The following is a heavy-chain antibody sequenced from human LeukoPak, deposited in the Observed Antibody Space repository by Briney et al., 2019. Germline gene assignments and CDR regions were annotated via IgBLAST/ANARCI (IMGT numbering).Heavy chain of an antibody. CDR3: ARAYDSSGAAYFDL. D-gene: IGHD3-22*01. V-gene: IGHV1-46*01. J-gene: IGHJ2*01. CDR1: GYIFTSYY. Sequence: ASVKVSCKASGYIFTSYYMHWVRQAPEQGLEWMGIINPSGGSTSYAQKFQGRITMTRDTSTSTVYMELSSLRSYDTAVYYCARAYDSSGAAYFDLWGRGTLITVSS. CDR2: INPSGGST.